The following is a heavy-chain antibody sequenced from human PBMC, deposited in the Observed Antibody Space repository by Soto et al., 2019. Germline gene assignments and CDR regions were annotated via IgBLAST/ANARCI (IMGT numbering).Heavy chain of an antibody. CDR1: GFTFSSYS. CDR2: ISSSSSTI. D-gene: IGHD4-17*01. Sequence: EVQLVESGGGLVQPGGSLRLSCAASGFTFSSYSMNWVRQAPGKGLEWVSYISSSSSTIYYADSVKGRFTISRDNAKNSLYLQMNSPRAEDTAVYYCARDPVATVTTFDYWGQGTLVTVSS. CDR3: ARDPVATVTTFDY. V-gene: IGHV3-48*01. J-gene: IGHJ4*02.